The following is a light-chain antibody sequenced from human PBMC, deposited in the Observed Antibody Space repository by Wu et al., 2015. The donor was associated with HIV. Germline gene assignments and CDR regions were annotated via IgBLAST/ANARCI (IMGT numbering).Light chain of an antibody. V-gene: IGKV1-5*03. Sequence: DIQMTQSPSTLSASVGDRVTITCRASQSISSWLAWYQQKPGKAPKLLIYKASSLESGVPSRFSGSGSGTEFTLTISSLQPDDFATYYCLQNHNYPPWTFGQGTTVETK. CDR2: KAS. CDR3: LQNHNYPPWT. CDR1: QSISSW. J-gene: IGKJ1*01.